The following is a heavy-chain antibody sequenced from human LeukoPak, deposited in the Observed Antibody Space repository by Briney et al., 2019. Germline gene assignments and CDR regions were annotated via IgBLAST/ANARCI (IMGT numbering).Heavy chain of an antibody. J-gene: IGHJ4*02. CDR2: ISGSGGST. D-gene: IGHD3-22*01. CDR3: AKTPDYYYDSSGYYLL. V-gene: IGHV3-23*01. Sequence: GGSLRLSCAASGFTFSSYAMSWVRQAPGKGLEWVSAISGSGGSTYYADSVKGRFTISRDNSKNTLYLQMNSLRAEDTAVYYCAKTPDYYYDSSGYYLLWAQGTLVTVSS. CDR1: GFTFSSYA.